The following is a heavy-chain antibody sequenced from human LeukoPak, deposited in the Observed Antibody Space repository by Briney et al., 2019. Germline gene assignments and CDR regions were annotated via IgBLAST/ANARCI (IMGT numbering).Heavy chain of an antibody. V-gene: IGHV3-11*01. Sequence: GRSLRLSCAASGFTFSDYYMSWIRQAPGKGLEWVSYISSSGSTIYYADSVKGRFTISRDNAKNSLYLQMNSLSAEDTAVYYCARRYSSSWFFDYWGQGTLVTVSS. CDR2: ISSSGSTI. D-gene: IGHD6-13*01. CDR1: GFTFSDYY. CDR3: ARRYSSSWFFDY. J-gene: IGHJ4*02.